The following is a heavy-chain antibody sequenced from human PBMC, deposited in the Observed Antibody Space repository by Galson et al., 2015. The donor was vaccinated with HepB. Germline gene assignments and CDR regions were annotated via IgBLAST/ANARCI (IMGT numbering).Heavy chain of an antibody. J-gene: IGHJ3*01. V-gene: IGHV4-34*01. CDR3: ARGNGYGSGTFYKSYGIDV. CDR1: GGSFSGFY. D-gene: IGHD3-10*01. CDR2: ISHRGST. Sequence: TLSLTCAVYGGSFSGFYWSWIRQPPGKGLEWIGEISHRGSTNYNPSLKSRVTISVDTSKNQFSLKLRSLTAADTALYYCARGNGYGSGTFYKSYGIDVWGQGTMVIVSS.